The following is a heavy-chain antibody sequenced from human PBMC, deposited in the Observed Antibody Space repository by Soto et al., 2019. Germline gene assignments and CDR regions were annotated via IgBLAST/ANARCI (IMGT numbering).Heavy chain of an antibody. D-gene: IGHD6-6*01. CDR2: INHSGST. CDR3: ARVAGSSGYYYYYGMDV. J-gene: IGHJ6*02. CDR1: GGSISSSSYY. V-gene: IGHV4-39*07. Sequence: SETLSLTCTVSGGSISSSSYYWSWIRQPPGKGLEWIGEINHSGSTNYNPSLKSRVTISVDTSKNQFSLKLSSVTAADTAVYYCARVAGSSGYYYYYGMDVWGQGTTVTSP.